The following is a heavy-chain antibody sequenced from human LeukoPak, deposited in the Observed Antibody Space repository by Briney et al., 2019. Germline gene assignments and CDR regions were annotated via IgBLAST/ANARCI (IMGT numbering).Heavy chain of an antibody. V-gene: IGHV1-18*01. Sequence: ASVKVSCKASGYTFTSYGISWVRQAPGQGLEWMGWISAYNGNTNYAQKLQGRVTMTTDTSTSTAYMELRSLRSDDTAVYYCAREGTAAADYNWFDPWGQGTLVTVSS. CDR2: ISAYNGNT. CDR1: GYTFTSYG. CDR3: AREGTAAADYNWFDP. D-gene: IGHD6-13*01. J-gene: IGHJ5*02.